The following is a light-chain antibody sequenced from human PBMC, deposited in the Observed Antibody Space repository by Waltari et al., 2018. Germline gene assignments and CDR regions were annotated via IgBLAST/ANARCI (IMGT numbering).Light chain of an antibody. CDR1: QSVSSN. Sequence: DIVMTQSPPTLSVSPGERATLSCRASQSVSSNLAWYQHKPGQAPRLLIYGASTRATGIPARFSGSGSGTEFTLTISSLQSEDFAVYYCQQYKNWPPMYTFGQGTKLEIK. V-gene: IGKV3-15*01. CDR2: GAS. J-gene: IGKJ2*01. CDR3: QQYKNWPPMYT.